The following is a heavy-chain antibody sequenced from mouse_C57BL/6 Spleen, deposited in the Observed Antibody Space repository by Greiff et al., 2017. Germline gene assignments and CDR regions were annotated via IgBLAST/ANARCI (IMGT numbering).Heavy chain of an antibody. CDR1: GYTFTSYW. J-gene: IGHJ1*03. CDR3: ARGRSYGGYFDV. D-gene: IGHD1-1*02. V-gene: IGHV1-50*01. Sequence: QVQLQQPGAELVKPGASVKLSCKASGYTFTSYWMQWVKQRPGQGLEWIGEIDPSDSYTNYNQKFKGKATLTVDTASSTAYMQLSSLTSADSAVYYCARGRSYGGYFDVWGTGTTVTVSS. CDR2: IDPSDSYT.